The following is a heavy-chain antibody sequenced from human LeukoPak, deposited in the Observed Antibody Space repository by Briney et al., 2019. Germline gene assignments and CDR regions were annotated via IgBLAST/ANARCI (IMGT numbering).Heavy chain of an antibody. J-gene: IGHJ4*02. Sequence: PGGSLRLSCAASGFTFSSYGMHWVRQAPGKGLEWVAVISYDGSNKYHADSVKGRFTISRDNTKNTLYLQMNSLRAEDTAVYYCAKDRYYYDSSGYYGTFDYWGQGTLVTVSS. CDR1: GFTFSSYG. CDR3: AKDRYYYDSSGYYGTFDY. D-gene: IGHD3-22*01. CDR2: ISYDGSNK. V-gene: IGHV3-30*18.